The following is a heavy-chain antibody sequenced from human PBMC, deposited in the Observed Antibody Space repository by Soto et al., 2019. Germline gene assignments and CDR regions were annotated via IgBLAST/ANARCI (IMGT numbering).Heavy chain of an antibody. CDR3: ARDGRCYGSSGWGDI. V-gene: IGHV1-18*01. CDR1: GYTFTSYG. Sequence: QVQLVQSGAEVKKPGASVKVSCKASGYTFTSYGISWVRQAPGQGLEWMGWISAYNGNTNYAQKLQGRVTMTTDTSTTRAYMEVRRQRHDDSVVYYGARDGRCYGSSGWGDIWGQGTLVTLSS. J-gene: IGHJ3*02. D-gene: IGHD3-22*01. CDR2: ISAYNGNT.